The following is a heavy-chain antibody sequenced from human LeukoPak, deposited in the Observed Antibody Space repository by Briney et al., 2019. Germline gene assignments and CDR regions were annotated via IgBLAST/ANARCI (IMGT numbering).Heavy chain of an antibody. D-gene: IGHD1-26*01. CDR3: AMHLGANIVGATNAFDI. V-gene: IGHV5-51*01. J-gene: IGHJ3*02. CDR1: GYIFTSYW. CDR2: IYPGDSDT. Sequence: GESLKISCKGSGYIFTSYWIGWVRQLPGKGLEWMGIIYPGDSDTRYSPSFQGQVTISADKSISTAYLQWSSLKASDTAMYYCAMHLGANIVGATNAFDIWGQGTMVTVSS.